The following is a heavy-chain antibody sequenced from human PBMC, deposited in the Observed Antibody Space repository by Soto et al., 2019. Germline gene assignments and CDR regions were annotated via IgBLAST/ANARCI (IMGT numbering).Heavy chain of an antibody. CDR1: GFTFSSYV. CDR2: ISGSGGRT. Sequence: EVQLLESGGGLVQPGGSLRLSCAASGFTFSSYVMSWVRQAPGKGLEWVSAISGSGGRTYYADSVKGRFTISRDNSKNTLYLQMNSLRAEDTVVYYCAKDPSTDSLGDAFDIWGQGTMVTVSS. J-gene: IGHJ3*02. V-gene: IGHV3-23*01. CDR3: AKDPSTDSLGDAFDI. D-gene: IGHD3-22*01.